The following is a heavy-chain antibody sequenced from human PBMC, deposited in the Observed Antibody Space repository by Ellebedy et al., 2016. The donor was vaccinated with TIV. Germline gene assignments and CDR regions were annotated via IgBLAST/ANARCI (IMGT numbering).Heavy chain of an antibody. CDR2: IWYDGSIK. D-gene: IGHD7-27*01. CDR1: GLTFSRYG. Sequence: PGGSLRLSCAAPGLTFSRYGMHWIRQAPDKGLEWVAVIWYDGSIKYLADSVKGRFTISRDNFNNTLYLQMNSLRADDTAVYWCASWDFDYWGQGTLVTVSS. V-gene: IGHV3-33*01. J-gene: IGHJ4*02. CDR3: ASWDFDY.